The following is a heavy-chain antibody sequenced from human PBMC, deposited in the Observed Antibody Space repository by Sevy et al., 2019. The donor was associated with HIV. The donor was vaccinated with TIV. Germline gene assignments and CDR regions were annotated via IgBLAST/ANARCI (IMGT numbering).Heavy chain of an antibody. CDR1: GFTFSSYW. CDR3: ARVNCGGDCYSYYYYGMDV. D-gene: IGHD2-21*02. Sequence: GGSLRLSCAASGFTFSSYWMSWVRQAPGKGLEWVANIKQDGSEKYYVDSVKGRFTISRDNAKNSLYLQMNSLRAEDTAVYYCARVNCGGDCYSYYYYGMDVWCQGTTVTVSS. V-gene: IGHV3-7*01. J-gene: IGHJ6*02. CDR2: IKQDGSEK.